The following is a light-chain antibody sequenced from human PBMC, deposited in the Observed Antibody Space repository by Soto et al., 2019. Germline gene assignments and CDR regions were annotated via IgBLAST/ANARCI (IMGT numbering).Light chain of an antibody. CDR2: KAS. J-gene: IGKJ1*01. CDR3: QQYNSPWCK. V-gene: IGKV1-5*03. CDR1: HNIGTW. Sequence: DIYMTQSPSTLSAIVGDRVTISCLASHNIGTWLAWYQQKPGKAPKLLIYKASSLENGVPSRFNGSGSGTEFTLNSSSLQPDDFATYYWQQYNSPWCKFGRGPRLEVK.